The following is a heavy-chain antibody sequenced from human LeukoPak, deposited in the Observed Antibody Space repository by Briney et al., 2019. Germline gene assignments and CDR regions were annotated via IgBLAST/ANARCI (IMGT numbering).Heavy chain of an antibody. V-gene: IGHV1-3*01. Sequence: ASAKVSCKASGYTFTSYAMHWVRQAPGQRLEWMGWINAGNGNTKYSQKFQGRVTITRDTSASTAYMELSSLRSEDTAVYYCARSLSGWRHEYFQHWGQGTLVTVSS. CDR3: ARSLSGWRHEYFQH. CDR2: INAGNGNT. D-gene: IGHD6-19*01. J-gene: IGHJ1*01. CDR1: GYTFTSYA.